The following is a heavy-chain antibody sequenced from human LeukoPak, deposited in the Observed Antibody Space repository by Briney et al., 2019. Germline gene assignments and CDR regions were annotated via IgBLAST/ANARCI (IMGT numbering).Heavy chain of an antibody. Sequence: GGSLRLSCAASGFIFDDYGMSWVRQAPGKGLEWVSGINWNGDSTGYADSVKGRFSISRDNVKNSQYLQMNSLRAEDTALYHCARVDLVATAPDYWGQGALVTVSS. CDR2: INWNGDST. D-gene: IGHD5-12*01. V-gene: IGHV3-20*01. CDR3: ARVDLVATAPDY. CDR1: GFIFDDYG. J-gene: IGHJ4*02.